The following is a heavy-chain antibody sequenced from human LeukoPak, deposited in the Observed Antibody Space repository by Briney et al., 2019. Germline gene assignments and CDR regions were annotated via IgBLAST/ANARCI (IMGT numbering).Heavy chain of an antibody. CDR2: INPNTGGT. CDR1: GYTFTSYY. V-gene: IGHV1-2*02. Sequence: GASVKVSCKASGYTFTSYYMHWVRHGPGQGLEWMGWINPNTGGTNYAQKFQGRVTMTRDTSISTAYMDLSRLRSDDTAVYYCVQFELDYWGQGTLVTGSS. CDR3: VQFELDY. D-gene: IGHD1-7*01. J-gene: IGHJ4*02.